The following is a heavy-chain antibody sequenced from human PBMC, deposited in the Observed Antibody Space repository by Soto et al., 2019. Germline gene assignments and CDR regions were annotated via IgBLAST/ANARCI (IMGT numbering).Heavy chain of an antibody. V-gene: IGHV3-11*01. CDR1: GSTFSDSF. CDR2: ISGRDGNI. J-gene: IGHJ6*03. Sequence: QVQLVESGGGLVKPGGSLRLSCAASGSTFSDSFMSWSRQSPGKGLEWRSYISGRDGNIYYAESVRGRFTISRDNAKNSVYLQMNSLRAEDTAVYYCAGDQGPNYMAVWGKGTTVTVS. CDR3: AGDQGPNYMAV.